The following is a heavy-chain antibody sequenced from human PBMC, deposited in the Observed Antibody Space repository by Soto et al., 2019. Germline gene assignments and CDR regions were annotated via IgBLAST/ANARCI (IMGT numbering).Heavy chain of an antibody. Sequence: QVQLQESGPGLVKPSETLSLTCTVSGDYISSHYWSWIRQPPGKGLEWIGYVYHSGKTDSNPSLKRRVTISMDTSKNQISLSLTSVTAADAAVYYCARPTGIAPAIWYFDLWGRGNLVTVSS. V-gene: IGHV4-59*11. CDR3: ARPTGIAPAIWYFDL. CDR2: VYHSGKT. D-gene: IGHD6-13*01. J-gene: IGHJ2*01. CDR1: GDYISSHY.